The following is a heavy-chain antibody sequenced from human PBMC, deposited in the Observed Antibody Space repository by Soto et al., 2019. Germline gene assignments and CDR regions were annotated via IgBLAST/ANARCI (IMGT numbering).Heavy chain of an antibody. J-gene: IGHJ4*02. CDR1: GFMFSTYA. CDR3: ARRSVMFGGAPSAFDY. V-gene: IGHV3-30*04. D-gene: IGHD3-16*01. Sequence: QVQLVESGGGVVQPGRSLRLSCVASGFMFSTYAIHWVRQAPGKGLEWVAVISYDGRNKYYADSVKGRFIISRDNSENXRFQQMNSLRTEDTAVYYCARRSVMFGGAPSAFDYWGQGTLVAVSS. CDR2: ISYDGRNK.